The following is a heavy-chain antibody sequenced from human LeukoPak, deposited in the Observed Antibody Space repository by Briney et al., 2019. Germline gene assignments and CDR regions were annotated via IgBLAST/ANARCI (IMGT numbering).Heavy chain of an antibody. CDR2: IRYDGSNK. D-gene: IGHD1-26*01. CDR3: ARVDSWELPV. Sequence: GGSLRLSCAASGFTFSSYGMHWVRQAPGKGLEWVAFIRYDGSNKYYVDSVKGRFTISRDNSKNTLYLQMNSLRAEDTAVYYCARVDSWELPVWGQGTMVTVSS. J-gene: IGHJ3*01. CDR1: GFTFSSYG. V-gene: IGHV3-30*02.